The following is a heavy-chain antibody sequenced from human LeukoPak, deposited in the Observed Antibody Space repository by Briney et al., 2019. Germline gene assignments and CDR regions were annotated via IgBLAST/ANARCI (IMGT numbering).Heavy chain of an antibody. CDR1: GYTFTGYY. D-gene: IGHD6-13*01. Sequence: ASVKVSCKASGYTFTGYYMHWVRQAPGQGLEWMGWINPNSGGTNYAQKFQARVTMTRDTSISTAYMELSRLRSDDTAVYYCARVGYSSSWYLAFDIWGQGTMVTVSS. CDR3: ARVGYSSSWYLAFDI. CDR2: INPNSGGT. J-gene: IGHJ3*02. V-gene: IGHV1-2*02.